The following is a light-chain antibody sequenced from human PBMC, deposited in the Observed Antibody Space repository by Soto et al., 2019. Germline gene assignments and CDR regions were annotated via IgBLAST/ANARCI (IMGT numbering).Light chain of an antibody. V-gene: IGLV1-40*01. J-gene: IGLJ2*01. CDR3: QSYDSSLSVV. Sequence: GPGQRVTISCTGSSSNIGAGYDVHWYQQLPGTAPKLLIYGNSNRPSGVPDRFSGSKSGTSASLAITGLQAEDEADYYCQSYDSSLSVVFGGGTKVTVL. CDR1: SSNIGAGYD. CDR2: GNS.